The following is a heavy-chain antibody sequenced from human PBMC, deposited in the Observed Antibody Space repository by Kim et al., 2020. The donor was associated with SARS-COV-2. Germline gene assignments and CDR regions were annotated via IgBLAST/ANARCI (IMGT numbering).Heavy chain of an antibody. CDR1: GYTFTSYA. CDR3: GRDRLDGSGSYYFIHYYYYGMDV. D-gene: IGHD3-10*01. J-gene: IGHJ6*02. Sequence: ASVKVSCQASGYTFTSYAMNWVRQAPGQGLEWMGWINTNTGNPTYAQDFTGRFVFSLDTSVSTAYLQISSLKAEDTAVYFCGRDRLDGSGSYYFIHYYYYGMDVWGQGTTVTVSS. CDR2: INTNTGNP. V-gene: IGHV7-4-1*02.